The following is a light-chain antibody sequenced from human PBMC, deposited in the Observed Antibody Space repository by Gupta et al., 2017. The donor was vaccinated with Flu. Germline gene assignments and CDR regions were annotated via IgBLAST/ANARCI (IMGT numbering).Light chain of an antibody. V-gene: IGKV1-39*01. Sequence: SPSYMSASVGDRVTSTCRESKRISSSLHWEQQKPVQAPKLMIYAASRGKRGVTSRFSGSGSVKDFTLTSSRRQNADFANYYGQQSYSTSDFGRGTKVEIK. J-gene: IGKJ4*01. CDR1: KRISSS. CDR3: QQSYSTSD. CDR2: AAS.